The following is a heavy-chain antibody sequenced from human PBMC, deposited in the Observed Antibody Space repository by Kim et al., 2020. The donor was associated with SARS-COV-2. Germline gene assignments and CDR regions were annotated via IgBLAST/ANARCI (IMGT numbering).Heavy chain of an antibody. CDR2: IYYSGST. CDR1: GGSISSGGYY. D-gene: IGHD6-19*01. J-gene: IGHJ4*02. Sequence: SETLSLTCTVSGGSISSGGYYWSWIRQHPGKGLEWIGYIYYSGSTYYNPSLKSRVTISVDTSKNQFSLKLSSVTAADTAVYYCARGHPGYSSGWYLYYFDYWDQGTLVTVSS. V-gene: IGHV4-31*03. CDR3: ARGHPGYSSGWYLYYFDY.